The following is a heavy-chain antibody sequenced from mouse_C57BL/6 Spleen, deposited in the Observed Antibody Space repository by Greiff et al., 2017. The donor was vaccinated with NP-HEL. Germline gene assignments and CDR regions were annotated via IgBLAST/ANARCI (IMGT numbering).Heavy chain of an antibody. CDR3: ARDAYSNYEMDY. D-gene: IGHD2-5*01. J-gene: IGHJ4*01. V-gene: IGHV1-82*01. CDR1: GYAFSSSW. CDR2: IYPGEGDT. Sequence: QVQLKQSGPELVKPGASVKISCKASGYAFSSSWMNWVKQRPGKGLEWIGRIYPGEGDTNYNGKFKGKATLTADKSSSTAYMQLSSLTSEDSAVYFCARDAYSNYEMDYWGQGTSVTVSS.